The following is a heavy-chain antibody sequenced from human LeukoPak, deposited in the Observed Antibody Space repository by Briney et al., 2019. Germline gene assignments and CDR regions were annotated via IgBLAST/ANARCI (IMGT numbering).Heavy chain of an antibody. CDR2: IYYTGST. D-gene: IGHD3-22*01. CDR1: GGSISSGGNY. V-gene: IGHV4-31*03. J-gene: IGHJ4*02. Sequence: SQTLSLTCSVSGGSISSGGNYWSWIRQHPGKGLEWMGYIYYTGSTYYNPSLKRRVTISVDTSKNQFSLKLSSVTAADTAVYYCARWPRVYDSSGYYYGAYGDYWGQGTLVTVSS. CDR3: ARWPRVYDSSGYYYGAYGDY.